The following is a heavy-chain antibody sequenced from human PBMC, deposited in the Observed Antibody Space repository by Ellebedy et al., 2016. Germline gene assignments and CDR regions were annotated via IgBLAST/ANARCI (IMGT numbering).Heavy chain of an antibody. CDR2: ISAYNGNT. V-gene: IGHV1-18*01. CDR1: GYTFTSYG. CDR3: ARAYDILTGYPLDY. D-gene: IGHD3-9*01. Sequence: ASVKVSXXASGYTFTSYGISWVRQAPGQGLEWMGWISAYNGNTNYAQKLQGRVTMTTDTSTSTAYMELSSLRSEDTAVYYCARAYDILTGYPLDYWGQGTLVTVSS. J-gene: IGHJ4*02.